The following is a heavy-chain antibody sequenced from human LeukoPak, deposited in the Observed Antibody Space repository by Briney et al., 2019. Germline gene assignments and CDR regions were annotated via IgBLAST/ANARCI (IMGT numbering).Heavy chain of an antibody. Sequence: PSQTLSLTCTVSGGSISSGGYSWSWIRQHPGKGLEWIGYIYYSGSTYYNPSLKSRVTISVDTSKNQFSLKLSSVTAADTAVYYCARVNTAMAHFDYWGQGTLVTVSS. J-gene: IGHJ4*02. CDR2: IYYSGST. CDR3: ARVNTAMAHFDY. CDR1: GGSISSGGYS. V-gene: IGHV4-31*03. D-gene: IGHD5-18*01.